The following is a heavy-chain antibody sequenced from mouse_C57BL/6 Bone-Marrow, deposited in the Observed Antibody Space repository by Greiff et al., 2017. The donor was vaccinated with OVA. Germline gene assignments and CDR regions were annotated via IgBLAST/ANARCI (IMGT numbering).Heavy chain of an antibody. CDR2: ISDGGSYT. D-gene: IGHD2-4*01. J-gene: IGHJ3*01. CDR1: GFTFSSSA. Sequence: EVKLMESGGGLVKPGGSLKLSCAASGFTFSSSAMSWVRQTPEKRLEWVATISDGGSYTYYPDNVKGRFTISRDNAKNNLYLQMSHLKSEDTAMYYCARDHDYDGGFAYWGQGTLVTVSA. CDR3: ARDHDYDGGFAY. V-gene: IGHV5-4*01.